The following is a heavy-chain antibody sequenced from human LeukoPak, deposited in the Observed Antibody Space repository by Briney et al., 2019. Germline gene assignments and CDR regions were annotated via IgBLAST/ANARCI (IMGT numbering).Heavy chain of an antibody. D-gene: IGHD1-1*01. CDR2: IYYDGSNI. CDR1: EFTFTTYG. CDR3: ARDWRTNSFDY. Sequence: GRSLTLSCAASEFTFTTYGMHWVRQAPGKGLEWVAFIYYDGSNIYYADYVKGRFTISRDISKNTLYLQMDSLRAEDTAIYYCARDWRTNSFDYWGQGTLVTVSS. V-gene: IGHV3-33*01. J-gene: IGHJ4*02.